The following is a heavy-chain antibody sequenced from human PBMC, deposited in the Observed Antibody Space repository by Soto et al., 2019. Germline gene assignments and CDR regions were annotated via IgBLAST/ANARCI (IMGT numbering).Heavy chain of an antibody. CDR3: ARGELWFGESNHYYYYYMDV. J-gene: IGHJ6*03. Sequence: QVQLVESGGGVVQPGRSLRLSCAASGFTFSSYGMHWVRQAPGKGLEWVAVIWYDGSNKYYADSVKGRFTISRDNSKNTLYLQMNSLRAEDTAVYYCARGELWFGESNHYYYYYMDVWGKGTTVTVSS. V-gene: IGHV3-33*01. D-gene: IGHD3-10*01. CDR1: GFTFSSYG. CDR2: IWYDGSNK.